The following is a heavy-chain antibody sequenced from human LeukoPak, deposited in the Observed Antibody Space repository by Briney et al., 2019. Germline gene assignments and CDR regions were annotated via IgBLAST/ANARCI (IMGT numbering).Heavy chain of an antibody. CDR3: ARVFLSSWYQLPHYYYYMDV. J-gene: IGHJ6*03. D-gene: IGHD2-2*01. CDR2: INHSGST. Sequence: SETLSLTCAVYGGSFSGYYWSWIRQPPGKGLEWIGEINHSGSTNYNPSLKSRVTISVDTSKNQFSLKLSSVTAADTAVYYCARVFLSSWYQLPHYYYYMDVWGKGTTVTVSS. V-gene: IGHV4-34*01. CDR1: GGSFSGYY.